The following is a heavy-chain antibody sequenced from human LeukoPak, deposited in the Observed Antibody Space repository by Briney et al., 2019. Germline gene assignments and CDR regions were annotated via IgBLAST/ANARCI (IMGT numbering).Heavy chain of an antibody. V-gene: IGHV5-51*01. CDR2: IYPGDSDT. J-gene: IGHJ4*02. CDR3: ARNPGRYCSGGSCYNYFDY. Sequence: GESLKISCKGSGCSFTSYWIGWVRQMPGKGLEWMGIIYPGDSDTRYSPSFQGQVTISADKSISTAYLQWSSLKASDTAMYYCARNPGRYCSGGSCYNYFDYWGQGTLVTVSS. CDR1: GCSFTSYW. D-gene: IGHD2-15*01.